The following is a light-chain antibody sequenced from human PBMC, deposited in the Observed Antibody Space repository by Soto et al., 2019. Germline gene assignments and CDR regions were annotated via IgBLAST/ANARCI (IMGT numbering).Light chain of an antibody. Sequence: QSALTQPRSVSGSPGQSATISCTGTANDVGGHNYVSWYQQDPGEAPKLLIYDVTERPSGVPDRFSGSKSGNTASLTISGLQTEDEADYYCYSYAGTYTFVFGTGTKLTVL. CDR3: YSYAGTYTFV. CDR2: DVT. V-gene: IGLV2-11*01. J-gene: IGLJ1*01. CDR1: ANDVGGHNY.